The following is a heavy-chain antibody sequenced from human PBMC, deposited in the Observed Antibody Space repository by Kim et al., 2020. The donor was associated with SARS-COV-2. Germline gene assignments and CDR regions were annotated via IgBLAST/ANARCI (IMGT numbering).Heavy chain of an antibody. Sequence: NPALRSRVTISVDTTKIQFSLKLSSVTAADTAVYYCARSGNDYGDYFFYYWGQGTLVTVSS. V-gene: IGHV4-39*01. CDR3: ARSGNDYGDYFFYY. J-gene: IGHJ4*02. D-gene: IGHD4-17*01.